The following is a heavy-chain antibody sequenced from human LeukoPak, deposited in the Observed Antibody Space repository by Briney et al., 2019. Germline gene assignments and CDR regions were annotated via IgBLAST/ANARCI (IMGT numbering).Heavy chain of an antibody. V-gene: IGHV3-48*03. CDR1: GFTFSSYE. D-gene: IGHD3-16*02. CDR2: ISSSGSTI. Sequence: GGSLRLSCAASGFTFSSYEMNWVRQAPGKELEWVSYISSSGSTIYYADSVKGRFTISRDNAKNSLYLQMNSLRAEDTAVYYCARAYDYVWGSYRPNFDYWGQGTLVTVSS. J-gene: IGHJ4*02. CDR3: ARAYDYVWGSYRPNFDY.